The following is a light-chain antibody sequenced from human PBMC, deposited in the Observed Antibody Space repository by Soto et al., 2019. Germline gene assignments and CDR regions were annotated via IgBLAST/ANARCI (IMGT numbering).Light chain of an antibody. CDR2: GAS. Sequence: ESVLTQSPGTLSLSPGERATLSCRASQSVSSSYLAWYQQKHGQAPRLLFYGASRRAAGIPDRFSGSGSETDVTLTISRLEPEDFAVYYCQQYGSSPRTFGQGTNVDI. CDR3: QQYGSSPRT. CDR1: QSVSSSY. V-gene: IGKV3-20*01. J-gene: IGKJ1*01.